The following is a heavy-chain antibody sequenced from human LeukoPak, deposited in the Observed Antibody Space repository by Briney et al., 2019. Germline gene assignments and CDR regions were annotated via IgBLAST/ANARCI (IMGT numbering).Heavy chain of an antibody. CDR1: GGSIHTYY. D-gene: IGHD5-18*01. CDR2: FYYIGST. V-gene: IGHV4-59*01. J-gene: IGHJ3*02. Sequence: SETLSLTCTVSGGSIHTYYWSWIRQPPGKGLEWIGYFYYIGSTNYNPSLKSRVTISVDQSKNQFSLKLCSCTAADTALYYGARPGGYSHDAFDIWGQGTMVTVSS. CDR3: ARPGGYSHDAFDI.